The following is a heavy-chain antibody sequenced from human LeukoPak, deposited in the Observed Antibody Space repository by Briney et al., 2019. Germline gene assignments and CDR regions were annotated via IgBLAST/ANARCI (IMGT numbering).Heavy chain of an antibody. V-gene: IGHV4-59*12. J-gene: IGHJ4*02. CDR1: GGSLSNYY. Sequence: SETLSLTCTVSGGSLSNYYGSGSRQPPGKGLEGRGYIYYSGNTNYNPSLKSRVTISVATSKNQFSLKLSSVTAADTAVYYCARLTGYSSGSPNYWGQGTLVTVSS. CDR3: ARLTGYSSGSPNY. CDR2: IYYSGNT. D-gene: IGHD6-19*01.